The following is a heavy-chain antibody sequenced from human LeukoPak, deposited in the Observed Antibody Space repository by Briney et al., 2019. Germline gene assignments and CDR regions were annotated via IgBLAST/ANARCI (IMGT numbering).Heavy chain of an antibody. D-gene: IGHD6-13*01. V-gene: IGHV4-34*01. CDR3: ARGKGGYSSSWYDY. Sequence: SETLSLTCAVSGGSFSGYYWSWIRQPPGKGLEWIGEINHSGSTNYNPSLKSRVTISVDTSKNQFSLKLSSVTAADTAVYYCARGKGGYSSSWYDYWGQGTLVTVSS. CDR1: GGSFSGYY. CDR2: INHSGST. J-gene: IGHJ4*02.